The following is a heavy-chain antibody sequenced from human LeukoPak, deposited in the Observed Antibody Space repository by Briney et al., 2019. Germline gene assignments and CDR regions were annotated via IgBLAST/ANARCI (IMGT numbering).Heavy chain of an antibody. Sequence: SETLSLTCTVSGGSISSGSYYWGWIRQPAGKGLEWIGRIYTSGSTNYNPSLKSRFTISVDTSKNQFSLKLSSVTAADTAVYYCARAALSYYYYYMDVWGKGTTVTVSS. J-gene: IGHJ6*03. CDR2: IYTSGST. CDR3: ARAALSYYYYYMDV. V-gene: IGHV4-61*02. CDR1: GGSISSGSYY. D-gene: IGHD2/OR15-2a*01.